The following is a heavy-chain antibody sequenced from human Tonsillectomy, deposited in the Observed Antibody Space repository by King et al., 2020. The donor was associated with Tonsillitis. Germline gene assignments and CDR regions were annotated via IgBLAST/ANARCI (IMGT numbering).Heavy chain of an antibody. CDR3: ARDSAYDWNYGSFYYYGMDV. V-gene: IGHV3-53*01. CDR2: IYSSGST. Sequence: VQLVESGGGLIQPGGSLRLSCAASGFTVSSNYMSWVRQAPGKGLEWVSIIYSSGSTYYADSVKGRFTISRDNSKNTLYLQMNSLGAEDTAVYYCARDSAYDWNYGSFYYYGMDVWGQGTTVTVSS. J-gene: IGHJ6*02. D-gene: IGHD1-7*01. CDR1: GFTVSSNY.